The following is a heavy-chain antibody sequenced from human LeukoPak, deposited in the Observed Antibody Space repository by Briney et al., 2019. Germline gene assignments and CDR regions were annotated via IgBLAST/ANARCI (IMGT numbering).Heavy chain of an antibody. D-gene: IGHD2-2*01. J-gene: IGHJ3*02. CDR2: IKQDGSEK. V-gene: IGHV3-7*01. Sequence: GGSLRLSCAASEFTFFTYWMSWVRQAPGKGLEWVANIKQDGSEKYYVDSVKGRFTISRDNAKNSLYLQMNSLRAEDTAVYYCARAPRLGPLLSPAFDIWGQGTMVTVSS. CDR3: ARAPRLGPLLSPAFDI. CDR1: EFTFFTYW.